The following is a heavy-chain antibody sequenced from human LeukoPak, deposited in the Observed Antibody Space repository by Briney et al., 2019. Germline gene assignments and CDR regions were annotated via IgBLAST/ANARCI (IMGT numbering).Heavy chain of an antibody. V-gene: IGHV3-23*01. Sequence: GGSLRLSRVGSGFTFRSHAMSWVRQAPEKGLESVSGIYENGGTTYYADSVKGRFSISRDNSKNTLYLQMDSLRGEDTAVYYCAKDFRIGYSAHFDYWGQGALVTVSS. J-gene: IGHJ4*02. D-gene: IGHD2-21*01. CDR2: IYENGGTT. CDR3: AKDFRIGYSAHFDY. CDR1: GFTFRSHA.